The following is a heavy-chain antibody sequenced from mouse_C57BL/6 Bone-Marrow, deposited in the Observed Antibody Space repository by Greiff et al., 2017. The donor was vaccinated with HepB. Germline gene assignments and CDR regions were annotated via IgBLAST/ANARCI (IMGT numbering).Heavy chain of an antibody. Sequence: VQLQQSGAELVKPGASVKISCKASGYAFSSYWMNWVKQRPGKGLEWIGQIYPGDGDTNYNGKFKGKATLTADKSSSTAYMQLSSLTSEDSAVYFCARGEIYDGYYEFAYWGQGTLVTVSA. D-gene: IGHD2-3*01. CDR1: GYAFSSYW. CDR3: ARGEIYDGYYEFAY. J-gene: IGHJ3*01. CDR2: IYPGDGDT. V-gene: IGHV1-80*01.